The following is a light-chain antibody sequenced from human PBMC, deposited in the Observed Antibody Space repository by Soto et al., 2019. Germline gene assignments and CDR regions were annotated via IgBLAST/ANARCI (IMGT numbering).Light chain of an antibody. CDR2: GSS. CDR1: QSVDNNY. V-gene: IGKV3D-20*02. CDR3: QQRSSWPL. J-gene: IGKJ4*01. Sequence: EIVLTQSPGTLSLSPGERATLSCRASQSVDNNYLSWYQQRPGQAPRLLIYGSSYRATGIPDRFSGSGSGTDFTLTISSLAPEDFAVYYCQQRSSWPLVVAGTKVDIK.